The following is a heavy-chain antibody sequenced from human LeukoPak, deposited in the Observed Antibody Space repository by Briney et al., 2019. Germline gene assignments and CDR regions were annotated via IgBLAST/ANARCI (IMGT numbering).Heavy chain of an antibody. Sequence: GGSLRLSCAASGFTFRSYAMSWVRQAPGKGLERVSTIIATGGATYYADSVKGRFTISRDNSKNTLYLQMNSLRAEDTAVYYCAKGWGTDWYDRFLFDYWGQGTLVAVSS. J-gene: IGHJ4*02. D-gene: IGHD6-19*01. CDR1: GFTFRSYA. V-gene: IGHV3-23*01. CDR3: AKGWGTDWYDRFLFDY. CDR2: IIATGGAT.